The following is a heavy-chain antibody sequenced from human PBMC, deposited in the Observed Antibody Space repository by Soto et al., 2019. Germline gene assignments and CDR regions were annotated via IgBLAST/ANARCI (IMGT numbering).Heavy chain of an antibody. D-gene: IGHD3-3*01. CDR3: ARDPNYDFWSGYYYYGMDV. J-gene: IGHJ6*02. CDR2: IIPIFGTA. Sequence: QVQLVQSGAEVKKPGSSVKVSCKASGGTFSSYAISWVRQAPGQGLEWMGGIIPIFGTANYAQKFQGRVTITAAESTSTAYMELSSLRSEDTAVYYCARDPNYDFWSGYYYYGMDVWGQGTTVTVSS. CDR1: GGTFSSYA. V-gene: IGHV1-69*12.